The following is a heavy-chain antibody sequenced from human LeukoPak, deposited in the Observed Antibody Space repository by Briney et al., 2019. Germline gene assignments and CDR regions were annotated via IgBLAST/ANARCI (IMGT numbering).Heavy chain of an antibody. Sequence: PGGSLRLSCAASGFTFGSYAMSWVRQAPGKGLEWVSAISGSGSTTYYADSVKGRFTISRDNSKNTLYLQMNSLRAEDTAVYYCAKDSGSFDYWGQRTLVTVSS. D-gene: IGHD1-26*01. V-gene: IGHV3-23*01. J-gene: IGHJ4*02. CDR3: AKDSGSFDY. CDR1: GFTFGSYA. CDR2: ISGSGSTT.